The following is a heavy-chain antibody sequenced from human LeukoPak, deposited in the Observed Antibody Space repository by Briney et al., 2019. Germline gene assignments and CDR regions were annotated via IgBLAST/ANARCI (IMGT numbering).Heavy chain of an antibody. Sequence: AASVTVSCKTSGYTFTTYGISWVRQAPGQGLEWMGWISAYNGNTNYAQKLQGRVTMTTDASTSTAYMELRSLRSDDTAVYYCARDRGNYDSSDPLDYWGQGTLVTVSS. V-gene: IGHV1-18*01. CDR2: ISAYNGNT. J-gene: IGHJ4*02. CDR1: GYTFTTYG. D-gene: IGHD3-22*01. CDR3: ARDRGNYDSSDPLDY.